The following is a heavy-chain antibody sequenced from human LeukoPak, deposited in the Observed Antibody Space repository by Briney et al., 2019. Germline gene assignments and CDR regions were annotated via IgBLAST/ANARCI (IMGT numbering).Heavy chain of an antibody. CDR3: AEEDSSGYYSPSGF. V-gene: IGHV1-2*02. Sequence: GASVKVSCKASGYTFTGYYMHWVRQAPGQGLEWMGWINPNSGGTNYAQKFQGRVTMTRDTSISTAYMELSRLRSDDTAVYYCAEEDSSGYYSPSGFWGQGTLVTVSS. CDR1: GYTFTGYY. D-gene: IGHD3-22*01. CDR2: INPNSGGT. J-gene: IGHJ4*02.